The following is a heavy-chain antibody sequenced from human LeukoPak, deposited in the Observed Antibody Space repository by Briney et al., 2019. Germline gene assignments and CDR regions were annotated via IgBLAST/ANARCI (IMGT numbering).Heavy chain of an antibody. J-gene: IGHJ3*02. CDR2: INHSGST. V-gene: IGHV4-34*01. CDR3: ARKYYYDSSGPVPEAFDI. CDR1: GGSISTYY. D-gene: IGHD3-22*01. Sequence: PSETLSLTCTVSGGSISTYYWSWIRQPPGKGLEWIGEINHSGSTNYNPSLKSRVTISVDTSKNQFSLKLSSVTAADTAVYYCARKYYYDSSGPVPEAFDIWGQGTMVTVSS.